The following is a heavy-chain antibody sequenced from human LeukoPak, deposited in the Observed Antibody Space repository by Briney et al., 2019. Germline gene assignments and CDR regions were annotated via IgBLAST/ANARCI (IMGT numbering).Heavy chain of an antibody. J-gene: IGHJ4*02. V-gene: IGHV1-18*01. CDR2: IGVFNGNR. CDR3: GRDWDWHVQF. Sequence: ASVKVSCKTSGYTFSRYGFSWVRQAPGQGLEWIGWIGVFNGNRNYAKSVQGRITLTADTSTNTTYMELRSLTSDDTAVYFCGRDWDWHVQFWGQGTLITVSS. CDR1: GYTFSRYG. D-gene: IGHD1-26*01.